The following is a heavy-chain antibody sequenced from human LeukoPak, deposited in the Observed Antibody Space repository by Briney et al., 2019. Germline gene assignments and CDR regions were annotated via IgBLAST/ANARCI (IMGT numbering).Heavy chain of an antibody. CDR3: AKSYGSGSYLTWFDP. CDR2: IRYDGSDK. D-gene: IGHD3-10*01. J-gene: IGHJ5*02. CDR1: GFIFTDYG. V-gene: IGHV3-30*02. Sequence: PGGSLRLSCAASGFIFTDYGMHWVRQAPGKGLEWLTFIRYDGSDKYYADSVKGRFTISRDNSKNTLYLQMNSLRAEDTAIYYCAKSYGSGSYLTWFDPWGQGTLVTVSS.